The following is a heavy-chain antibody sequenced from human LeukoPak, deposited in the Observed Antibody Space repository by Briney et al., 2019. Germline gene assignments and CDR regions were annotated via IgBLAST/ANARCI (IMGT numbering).Heavy chain of an antibody. V-gene: IGHV4-30-2*01. CDR3: ARERVCSGGSCYYFDY. CDR1: GGSFSGYS. CDR2: IYHSGST. J-gene: IGHJ4*02. Sequence: SETLSLTCAVYGGSFSGYSWSWIRQPPGKGLEWIGYIYHSGSTYYNPSLKSRVTISVDRSKNQFSLKLSSVTAADTAVYYCARERVCSGGSCYYFDYWGQGTLVTVSS. D-gene: IGHD2-15*01.